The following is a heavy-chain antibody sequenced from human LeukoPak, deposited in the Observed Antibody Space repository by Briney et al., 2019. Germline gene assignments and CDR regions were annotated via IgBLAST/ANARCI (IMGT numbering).Heavy chain of an antibody. V-gene: IGHV4-59*11. D-gene: IGHD3-3*01. J-gene: IGHJ6*03. CDR1: GGSISSHY. CDR3: ARARNDYDFWSGYYLNYYYYYYMDV. Sequence: SDTLSLTCTVSGGSISSHYWSWIRQPPGKGLEWIGYIYYSGSTNYNPSLKSRVTISVDTSKNQFSLKLSSVTAADTAVYYWARARNDYDFWSGYYLNYYYYYYMDVWGKGTTVTVSS. CDR2: IYYSGST.